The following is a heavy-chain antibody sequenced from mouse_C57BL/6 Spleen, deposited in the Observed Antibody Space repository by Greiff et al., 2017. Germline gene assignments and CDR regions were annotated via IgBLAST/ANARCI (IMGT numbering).Heavy chain of an antibody. V-gene: IGHV1-72*01. J-gene: IGHJ1*03. CDR3: ARYGKVSYWYFDV. D-gene: IGHD2-1*01. CDR1: GYTFTSYW. CDR2: IDPNSGGT. Sequence: VKQSCKASGYTFTSYWMHWVKQRPGRGLEWIGRIDPNSGGTKYNEKFKSKATLTVDKPSSTAYMQLSSLTSEDSAVYYCARYGKVSYWYFDVWGTGTTVTVSS.